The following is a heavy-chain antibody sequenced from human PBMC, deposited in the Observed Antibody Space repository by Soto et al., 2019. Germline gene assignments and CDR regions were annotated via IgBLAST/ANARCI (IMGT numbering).Heavy chain of an antibody. V-gene: IGHV2-5*02. J-gene: IGHJ3*02. CDR2: LYWDDDN. D-gene: IGHD6-19*01. Sequence: SGPTLVNPTQALTLTCTFSGFSLRTTGVGVGWIRQPPGKALEWLALLYWDDDNRYNPSLKSRLTLTKDTSKSQVVLTLTNVDPAETATFYCAHHPPQDSGAFDIWGQGTMVTVSS. CDR1: GFSLRTTGVG. CDR3: AHHPPQDSGAFDI.